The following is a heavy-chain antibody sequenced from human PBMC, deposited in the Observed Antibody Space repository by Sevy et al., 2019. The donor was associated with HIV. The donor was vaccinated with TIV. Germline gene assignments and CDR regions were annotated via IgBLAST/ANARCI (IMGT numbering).Heavy chain of an antibody. D-gene: IGHD3-16*01. Sequence: GGSLRLSCAASGFTFNNAWMSWVRQAPGKGLEWIGRIKNKPDGGTTDYAAPVKGRFTISRDDSKNTLYLQMNSLKTEDTAVYYCCTEGNALFDEGWGHWFDPWGQGTLVTVSS. CDR3: CTEGNALFDEGWGHWFDP. CDR1: GFTFNNAW. V-gene: IGHV3-15*01. J-gene: IGHJ5*02. CDR2: IKNKPDGGTT.